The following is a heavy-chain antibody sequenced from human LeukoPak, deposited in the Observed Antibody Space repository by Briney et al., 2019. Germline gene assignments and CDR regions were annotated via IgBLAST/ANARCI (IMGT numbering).Heavy chain of an antibody. D-gene: IGHD2-8*01. V-gene: IGHV1-69*04. CDR3: ARDRGGYCTNGVCYTGGSST. Sequence: GASVKVSCKASGGTFSSYAISWVRQAPGQGLEWMGRIIPILGIANYAQKFQGRVTITADKSTSTAYMELSSLRSEDTAVYYCARDRGGYCTNGVCYTGGSSTWGQGTLVTVSS. CDR1: GGTFSSYA. CDR2: IIPILGIA. J-gene: IGHJ4*02.